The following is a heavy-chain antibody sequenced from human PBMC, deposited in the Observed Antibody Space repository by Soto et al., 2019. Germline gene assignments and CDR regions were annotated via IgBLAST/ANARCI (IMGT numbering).Heavy chain of an antibody. CDR2: INAGNGNT. J-gene: IGHJ6*02. D-gene: IGHD2-2*01. Sequence: QVQLVQSGAEVKKPGASVKVSCKASGYTFTSYAMHWVRQAPGQRLEWMGWINAGNGNTKYSQKVQGRVTITRDTSASSAYMELSSLRSEDTAVYYCARVGSLGYCSSTSCPPSGMDVWGQGTTVTVSS. CDR3: ARVGSLGYCSSTSCPPSGMDV. V-gene: IGHV1-3*01. CDR1: GYTFTSYA.